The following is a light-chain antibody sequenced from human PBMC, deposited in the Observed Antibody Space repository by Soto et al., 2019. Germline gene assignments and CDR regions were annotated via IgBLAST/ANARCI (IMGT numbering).Light chain of an antibody. Sequence: QSALTQPRSVSGSPGQSVTISCTGTSSDVGGYNYVSRYQQHPGKAPKLMIYDVSKRPSGVPDRFSGSKSGNTASLTISGLQAEDEADYYCCSYAGSYTEVFGGGTKVTVL. CDR1: SSDVGGYNY. CDR3: CSYAGSYTEV. V-gene: IGLV2-11*01. J-gene: IGLJ2*01. CDR2: DVS.